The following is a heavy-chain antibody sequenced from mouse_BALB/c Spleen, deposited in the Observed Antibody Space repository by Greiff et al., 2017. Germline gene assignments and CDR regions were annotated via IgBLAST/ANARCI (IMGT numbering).Heavy chain of an antibody. D-gene: IGHD2-14*01. CDR3: QGRYDVYAMDY. Sequence: VQLQQPGAELVKPGASVKLSCKASGYTFTSYWMHWVKQRPGQGLEWIGEINPSNGRTNYNEKFKSKATLTVDKSSSTAYMQLSSLTSEDSAVYSGQGRYDVYAMDYWGQGTSVTVSS. J-gene: IGHJ4*01. V-gene: IGHV1S81*02. CDR2: INPSNGRT. CDR1: GYTFTSYW.